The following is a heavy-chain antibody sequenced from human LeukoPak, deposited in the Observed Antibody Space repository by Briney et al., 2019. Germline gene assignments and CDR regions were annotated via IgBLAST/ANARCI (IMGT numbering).Heavy chain of an antibody. Sequence: SETLSLTCAVSGGSISSNYWWGWVRQSPVKGLEWIGEIYHSGTTNYNPSLTSRVTISVDKSRNQFSLKMSSVTAANTAVYYCARDGSYDSSPYYFDYWGQGTLVTVSS. CDR2: IYHSGTT. V-gene: IGHV4-4*02. CDR1: GGSISSNYW. D-gene: IGHD3-22*01. J-gene: IGHJ4*02. CDR3: ARDGSYDSSPYYFDY.